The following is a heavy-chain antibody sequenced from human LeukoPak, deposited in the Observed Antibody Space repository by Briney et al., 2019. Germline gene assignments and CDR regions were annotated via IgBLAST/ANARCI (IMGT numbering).Heavy chain of an antibody. D-gene: IGHD2-21*01. CDR1: GFTFSDYY. CDR3: AVRQAVIVAH. V-gene: IGHV3-11*04. J-gene: IGHJ5*02. CDR2: ISSSGSTI. Sequence: GGSLRLSCAASGFTFSDYYMSWIRQAPGKGLVWVSYISSSGSTIYYADSVKGRFTISRDNAKNSLSLQMNSLRAEDTGVYYCAVRQAVIVAHWGQGTLVTVSS.